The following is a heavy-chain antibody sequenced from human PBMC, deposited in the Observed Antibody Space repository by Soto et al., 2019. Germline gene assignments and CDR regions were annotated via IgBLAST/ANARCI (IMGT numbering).Heavy chain of an antibody. J-gene: IGHJ4*02. V-gene: IGHV3-30-3*01. CDR1: GFTFSSYA. Sequence: QVQLVESGGGVVQPGRSLRLSCAASGFTFSSYAMHWVRQAPGKGLEWVAVISYDGSNKYYADSVKGRFTISRDNSKKTLYLKMNSLRAEDTAVYYCARDHDGASPGDYWGQGTLVTVSS. D-gene: IGHD4-17*01. CDR3: ARDHDGASPGDY. CDR2: ISYDGSNK.